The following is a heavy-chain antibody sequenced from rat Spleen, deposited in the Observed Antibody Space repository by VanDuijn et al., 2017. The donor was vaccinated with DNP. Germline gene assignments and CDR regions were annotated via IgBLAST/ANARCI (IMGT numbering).Heavy chain of an antibody. CDR2: INKGSSTI. J-gene: IGHJ2*01. Sequence: EVKLVESGGGLVQPGRSLKLSCAASGFNFNDYWMGWVRQAPGEGLERIGEINKGSSTINYSPSSKDKFTISRDNAQNTLYLQMNKLGSEDTAIYYCARRVGSFDYWGQGVMVTVSS. D-gene: IGHD5-1*01. V-gene: IGHV4-2*01. CDR3: ARRVGSFDY. CDR1: GFNFNDYW.